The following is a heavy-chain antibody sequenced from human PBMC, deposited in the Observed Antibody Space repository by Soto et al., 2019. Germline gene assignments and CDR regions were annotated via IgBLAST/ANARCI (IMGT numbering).Heavy chain of an antibody. V-gene: IGHV4-59*01. D-gene: IGHD3-22*01. Sequence: PSETLSLXCTVSGGSISSYYWSWIRQPPGKGLEWIGYIYYSGSTNYNPSLKSRVTISVDTSKNQFSLKLSSVTAADTAGYYCARDLGYDSSGYYYNWFDPWGQGTLVTVSS. CDR3: ARDLGYDSSGYYYNWFDP. CDR1: GGSISSYY. CDR2: IYYSGST. J-gene: IGHJ5*02.